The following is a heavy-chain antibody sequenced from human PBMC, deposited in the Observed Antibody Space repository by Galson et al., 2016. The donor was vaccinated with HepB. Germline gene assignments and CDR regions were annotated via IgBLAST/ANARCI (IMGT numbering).Heavy chain of an antibody. CDR3: AKDRCTSTSCPLGMYV. V-gene: IGHV3-30*18. CDR2: ISYDGSTK. D-gene: IGHD2-2*01. CDR1: GFTFNNYG. Sequence: SLRLSCAASGFTFNNYGMHWVRQAPGKGLEWMSLISYDGSTKYYADSVKGRFSTSRDNSKNTLSLQMNSLRVEDTAVYYCAKDRCTSTSCPLGMYVWGTGTTVTVSS. J-gene: IGHJ6*04.